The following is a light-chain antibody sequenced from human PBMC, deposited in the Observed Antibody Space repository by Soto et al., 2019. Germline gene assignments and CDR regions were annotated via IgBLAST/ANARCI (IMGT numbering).Light chain of an antibody. CDR2: GNS. J-gene: IGLJ1*01. CDR1: SSNIGATYD. Sequence: QSVLTQPPSVSGAPGQRVTLSCTGSSSNIGATYDGQRYQQLPGTAPKLLIYGNSNRPSGVPDRFSGSKTGPSATLAITGLQADDEADYYGQSYDSSLSAHNVFAPGTELTVL. CDR3: QSYDSSLSAHNV. V-gene: IGLV1-40*01.